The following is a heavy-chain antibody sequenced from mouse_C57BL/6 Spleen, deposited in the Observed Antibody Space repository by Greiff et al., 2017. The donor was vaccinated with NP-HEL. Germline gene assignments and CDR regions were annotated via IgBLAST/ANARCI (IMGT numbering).Heavy chain of an antibody. CDR2: IDPSDSET. CDR1: GYTFTSYW. J-gene: IGHJ4*01. V-gene: IGHV1-52*01. D-gene: IGHD2-4*01. Sequence: QVQLQQPGAELVRPGSSVKLSCKASGYTFTSYWMHWVKQRPIQGLEWIGNIDPSDSETHYNQKFKDKATLTVDKSSSTAYMQLSSLTSEDSAVYFCARGEGYEYDRAIDYSGQRASVTVSS. CDR3: ARGEGYEYDRAIDY.